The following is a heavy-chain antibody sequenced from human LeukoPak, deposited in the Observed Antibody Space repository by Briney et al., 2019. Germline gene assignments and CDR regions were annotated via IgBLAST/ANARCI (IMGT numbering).Heavy chain of an antibody. D-gene: IGHD4-17*01. CDR3: ARSLTAVTTNWYFDL. J-gene: IGHJ2*01. Sequence: PSETLSLTCAVYGGSFSDYYWNWVRQSPGWGLEWIGEINHSGSTNYNPSLKSPVIISVDTSSNQFSLKLSSVTAADTAVYYCARSLTAVTTNWYFDLWGRGTLVTVSS. V-gene: IGHV4-34*01. CDR1: GGSFSDYY. CDR2: INHSGST.